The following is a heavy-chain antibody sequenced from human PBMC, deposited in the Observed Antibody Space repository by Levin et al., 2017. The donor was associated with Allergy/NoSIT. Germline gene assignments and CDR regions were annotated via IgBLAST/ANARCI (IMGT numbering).Heavy chain of an antibody. CDR3: ARDAGVMTTVSWGPIV. CDR2: IWHDGSNK. Sequence: GGSLRLSCAASGFTFSNYAMHWVRQAPGKGLEWVALIWHDGSNKYYADSVKGRFTISRDNFRNTLFLQMNSLRAEDTAVYRCARDAGVMTTVSWGPIVWGQGALVTVSS. J-gene: IGHJ4*02. CDR1: GFTFSNYA. D-gene: IGHD4-17*01. V-gene: IGHV3-33*01.